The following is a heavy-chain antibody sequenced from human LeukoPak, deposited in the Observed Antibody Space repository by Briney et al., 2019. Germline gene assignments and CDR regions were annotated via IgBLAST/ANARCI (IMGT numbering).Heavy chain of an antibody. CDR3: ARSPYYDNIWGSYRSENAEYFQY. CDR1: GFTFDDYA. D-gene: IGHD3-16*02. J-gene: IGHJ1*01. V-gene: IGHV3-9*01. CDR2: ISWNSGSI. Sequence: GGSLRLSCAASGFTFDDYAMHWVRQAPGKGLEWVSGISWNSGSIGYADSVKGRFTISRDNAKNSLYLQMNSLRAEDTALYYCARSPYYDNIWGSYRSENAEYFQYWGQGTLITVSP.